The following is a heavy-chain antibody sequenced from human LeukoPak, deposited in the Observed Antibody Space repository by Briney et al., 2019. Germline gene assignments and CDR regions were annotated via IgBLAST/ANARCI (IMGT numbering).Heavy chain of an antibody. CDR1: GYTFTGYY. J-gene: IGHJ4*02. CDR3: ARGRGYSYGYALKTTPEDDY. V-gene: IGHV1-2*06. Sequence: ASVKVSCKASGYTFTGYYMHWVRQAPGQGLEWMGRINPNSGRTNYAQKFQGRVTMTRDTSINTAYIDLSRLRSDDTAVYYCARGRGYSYGYALKTTPEDDYWGQGTLVTVSS. D-gene: IGHD5-18*01. CDR2: INPNSGRT.